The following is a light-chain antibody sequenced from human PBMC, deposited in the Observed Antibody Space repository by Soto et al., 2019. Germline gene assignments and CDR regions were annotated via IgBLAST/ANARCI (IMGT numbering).Light chain of an antibody. Sequence: DVQMTQSPSSLSASVGDRVTFTCRASQDISHYLAWYQQRPGKVPKLLIYYAANLQLGVPSRFSGSGSGTEFTIPISSMQPEDVLTYYCQQYTKDTPGTFGQGTKVDIK. J-gene: IGKJ1*01. CDR2: YAA. CDR3: QQYTKDTPGT. CDR1: QDISHY. V-gene: IGKV1-27*01.